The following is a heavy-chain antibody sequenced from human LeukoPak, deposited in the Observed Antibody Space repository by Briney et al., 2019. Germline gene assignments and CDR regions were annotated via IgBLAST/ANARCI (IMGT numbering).Heavy chain of an antibody. CDR3: ARDPRAARLGGDWYFDL. CDR2: IYYSGST. CDR1: GGSISSYY. V-gene: IGHV4-59*01. D-gene: IGHD6-6*01. J-gene: IGHJ2*01. Sequence: SETLSLTCTVSGGSISSYYWSWIRQPPGKGLEWIGYIYYSGSTNYNPSLKSRVTISVDTSKNQFSLKLSSVTAADTAVYYCARDPRAARLGGDWYFDLWGRGTLVTVSS.